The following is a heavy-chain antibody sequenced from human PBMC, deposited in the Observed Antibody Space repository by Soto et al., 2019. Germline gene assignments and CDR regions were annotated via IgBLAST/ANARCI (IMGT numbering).Heavy chain of an antibody. CDR2: IYPGDSDT. Sequence: GESLKISCKGSGYSFTSYWIGWVRQMPGKGLEWMGIIYPGDSDTRYSPSFQGQVTISADKSISTAYLQWSSLKASDADMYYCARHWETYCGGDCYPLDSFDIWGQGTMVTVSS. CDR1: GYSFTSYW. D-gene: IGHD2-21*02. V-gene: IGHV5-51*01. J-gene: IGHJ3*02. CDR3: ARHWETYCGGDCYPLDSFDI.